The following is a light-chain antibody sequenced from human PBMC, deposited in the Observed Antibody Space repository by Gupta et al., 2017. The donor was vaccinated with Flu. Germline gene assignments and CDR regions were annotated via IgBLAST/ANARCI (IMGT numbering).Light chain of an antibody. CDR1: SSDIGTYNF. J-gene: IGLJ2*01. V-gene: IGLV2-14*01. CDR2: DVS. CDR3: SSYARSSTLVV. Sequence: QSALTQPASVSGSPGQSITISCTGTSSDIGTYNFVSWYQQHPGKAPKLMIYDVSDQPSGVSNRFSGSKSGDTASLTISGLQAEDEAEYFCSSYARSSTLVVFGGGTKLTVL.